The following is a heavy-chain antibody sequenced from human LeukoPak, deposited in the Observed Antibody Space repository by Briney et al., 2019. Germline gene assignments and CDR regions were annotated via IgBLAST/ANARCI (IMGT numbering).Heavy chain of an antibody. V-gene: IGHV3-23*05. D-gene: IGHD4-11*01. CDR3: ARSVPDYTRFDF. Sequence: GGSLRLSCVASGFAFSDYAMNWVRQAPGKGLEWVSTFKTNYNQVYYAESVRGRFTISTDNSKNTAYLQMNSLRVEDTALYYCARSVPDYTRFDFWGQGALVTVSS. J-gene: IGHJ4*02. CDR2: FKTNYNQV. CDR1: GFAFSDYA.